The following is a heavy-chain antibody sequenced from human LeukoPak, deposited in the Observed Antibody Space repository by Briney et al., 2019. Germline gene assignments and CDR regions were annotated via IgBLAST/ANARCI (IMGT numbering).Heavy chain of an antibody. Sequence: PGGSLRLSCAASGFTFSSYSMNRVRQAPGKGLEWVSYISSSSSTIYYADSVKGRFTISRDNAKNSLYLQMNSLRAEDTAVYYCARAPPRDNYYYYYYMDVWGKGTTVTVSS. J-gene: IGHJ6*03. CDR3: ARAPPRDNYYYYYYMDV. CDR1: GFTFSSYS. V-gene: IGHV3-48*04. CDR2: ISSSSSTI.